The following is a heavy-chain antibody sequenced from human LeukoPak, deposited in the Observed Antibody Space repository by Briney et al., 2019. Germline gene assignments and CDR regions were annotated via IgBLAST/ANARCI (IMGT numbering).Heavy chain of an antibody. D-gene: IGHD6-13*01. J-gene: IGHJ4*02. CDR1: GYTFTNYG. Sequence: ASVKVSCKASGYTFTNYGITWVRQAPGQGLEWMGSISVYNGHTNYAQKLQGRVTMTTDTSTSTAYMELRSLRSDDTAIYYCARDREAAGQKLTDYWGQGTLVTVSS. CDR2: ISVYNGHT. V-gene: IGHV1-18*01. CDR3: ARDREAAGQKLTDY.